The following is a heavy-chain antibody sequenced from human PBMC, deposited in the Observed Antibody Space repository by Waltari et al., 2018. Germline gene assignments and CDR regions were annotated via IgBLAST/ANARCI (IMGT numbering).Heavy chain of an antibody. Sequence: QVQLQESGPGLVRPSGTLSLTCAVSGGSIRTSDWWSWVRQPPGKGLEWIGEIFHGGATNYNPSLKSLVTISLDKSRNQFSLNLRSVTAADTAVYFCAREAWEQPTQGYDLWGQGTLVTVSS. V-gene: IGHV4-4*02. D-gene: IGHD1-26*01. CDR3: AREAWEQPTQGYDL. J-gene: IGHJ5*02. CDR2: IFHGGAT. CDR1: GGSIRTSDW.